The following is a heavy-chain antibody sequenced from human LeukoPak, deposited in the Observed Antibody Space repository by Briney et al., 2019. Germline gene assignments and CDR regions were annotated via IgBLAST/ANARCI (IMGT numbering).Heavy chain of an antibody. J-gene: IGHJ4*02. Sequence: GRSLRLSCAASGFTFSSYAMHWVRQAPGKGLEWVAVISYDGSNKYYADSVKGRFTISRDNSKNTLYLQMNSLRAEDTAVYYCARDPSLGYWGQGTLVTVSS. V-gene: IGHV3-30*01. CDR3: ARDPSLGY. CDR2: ISYDGSNK. CDR1: GFTFSSYA. D-gene: IGHD3-16*01.